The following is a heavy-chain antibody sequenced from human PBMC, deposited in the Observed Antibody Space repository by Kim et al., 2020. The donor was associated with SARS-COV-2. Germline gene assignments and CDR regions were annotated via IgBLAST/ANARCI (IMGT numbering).Heavy chain of an antibody. D-gene: IGHD3-16*01. Sequence: YSGSTYSNPSLKSRVTLSVDTPKNQFSLKLSSVTAADTAVYYCASPDYDYWGQGTLVTVSS. CDR3: ASPDYDY. V-gene: IGHV4-39*07. CDR2: YSGST. J-gene: IGHJ4*02.